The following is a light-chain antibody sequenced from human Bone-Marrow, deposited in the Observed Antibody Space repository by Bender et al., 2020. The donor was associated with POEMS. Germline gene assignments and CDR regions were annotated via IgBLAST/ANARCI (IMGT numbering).Light chain of an antibody. J-gene: IGLJ3*02. V-gene: IGLV2-14*03. CDR2: DVN. Sequence: QSALTQPASVSGSPGQSITVSCTGSSSDVGSYDYVSWYQQYPGKAPKLIIYDVNTRPSGVSNRFSGSKSGNTASLTISGLQAEDEGTYYCSSYAITSTWVFGGGTKLTVL. CDR1: SSDVGSYDY. CDR3: SSYAITSTWV.